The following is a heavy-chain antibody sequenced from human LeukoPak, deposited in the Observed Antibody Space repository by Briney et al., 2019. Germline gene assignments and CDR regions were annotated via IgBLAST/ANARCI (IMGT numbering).Heavy chain of an antibody. J-gene: IGHJ4*02. CDR2: IYSGGTT. V-gene: IGHV3-66*01. Sequence: GGSLRLSCAASGVTFSNYFMTWVRQAPGKGLEWVSVIYSGGTTNYADSVKGRFLVYRDNFKNTLYLQMNSLRAEDTAVYYCASKLTTGYWGQGTLVTVSS. D-gene: IGHD4-17*01. CDR3: ASKLTTGY. CDR1: GVTFSNYF.